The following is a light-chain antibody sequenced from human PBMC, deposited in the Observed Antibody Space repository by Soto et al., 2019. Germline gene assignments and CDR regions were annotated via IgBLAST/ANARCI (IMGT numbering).Light chain of an antibody. J-gene: IGKJ4*01. V-gene: IGKV1-5*03. CDR1: QSVNRW. CDR2: TAS. CDR3: QHYTTFPLS. Sequence: DIQMTQSPSTLSASVGDRVTITCRASQSVNRWLACYQQQPGKVPKLLNFTASSLESGVLTRFSGSGSGTEFTLTISSLQPDDFATYYCQHYTTFPLSFGGETNVEIK.